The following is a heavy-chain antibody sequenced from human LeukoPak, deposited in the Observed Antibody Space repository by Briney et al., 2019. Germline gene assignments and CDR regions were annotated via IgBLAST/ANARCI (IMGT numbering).Heavy chain of an antibody. Sequence: GGSLRLSCALSGLAFHDYAMTWVRQAPGKGLEWVSTIVGDSSKTYYADSVKGRFTISRDNSNYMLFLHMNNLRAEDTAIYYCAKQPYNYYYLDVWGKGTTVTVSS. D-gene: IGHD2-21*01. V-gene: IGHV3-23*01. CDR3: AKQPYNYYYLDV. J-gene: IGHJ6*03. CDR1: GLAFHDYA. CDR2: IVGDSSKT.